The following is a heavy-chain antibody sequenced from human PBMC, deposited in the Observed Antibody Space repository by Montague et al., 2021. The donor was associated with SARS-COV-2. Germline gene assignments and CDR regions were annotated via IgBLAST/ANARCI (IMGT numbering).Heavy chain of an antibody. J-gene: IGHJ4*02. CDR3: ARRGYTGSDYFDY. CDR1: GFSISSGFY. Sequence: SETLSLTCSVSGFSISSGFYWAWIRQSPGKVPEWIGTVYDSGYTHYTPXXKCRVTVSIDTSKNQFSLTVTSVTAADTAVYFCARRGYTGSDYFDYWGQGTLVTVSS. CDR2: VYDSGYT. V-gene: IGHV4-38-2*01. D-gene: IGHD5-12*01.